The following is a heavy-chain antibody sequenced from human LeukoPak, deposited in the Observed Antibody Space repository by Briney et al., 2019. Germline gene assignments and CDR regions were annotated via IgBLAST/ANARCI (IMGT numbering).Heavy chain of an antibody. D-gene: IGHD3-10*01. J-gene: IGHJ4*02. V-gene: IGHV1-2*02. Sequence: ASVKVSCKASGNTFTPYDINWVRQAPGQGLEWMGWINPNSGGTNYAQKFQGRVTMTRDTSISTAYMELSRLRSDDTAVYYCARVSQSGSGADYWGQGTLVTVSS. CDR2: INPNSGGT. CDR3: ARVSQSGSGADY. CDR1: GNTFTPYD.